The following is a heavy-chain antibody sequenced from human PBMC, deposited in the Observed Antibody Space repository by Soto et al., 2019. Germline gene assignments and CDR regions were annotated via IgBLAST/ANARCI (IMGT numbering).Heavy chain of an antibody. CDR2: VIPVSGTS. V-gene: IGHV1-69*01. CDR3: ARSPPSHNSWYNWSDS. CDR1: GGTLRNYS. D-gene: IGHD1-20*01. Sequence: QVQLVQSGAEVKKPGSSVKVSCKASGGTLRNYSFSWVRQAPGQGLEWMGGVIPVSGTSNYAQEFQGRVKIFADESTTTVHMELSSLRSGDTAVYFCARSPPSHNSWYNWSDSWGQGTLVTVSS. J-gene: IGHJ5*01.